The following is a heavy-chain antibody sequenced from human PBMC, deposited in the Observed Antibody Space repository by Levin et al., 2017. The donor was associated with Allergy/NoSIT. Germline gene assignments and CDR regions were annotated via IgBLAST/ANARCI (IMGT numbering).Heavy chain of an antibody. CDR1: GFIVSAYN. Sequence: VASVKVSCAASGFIVSAYNMNWVRQAPGRGLEWLSYITTSGTMYYADSVKGRFTSSRDNAKNSLYLQMNSLRADDTAVYYCTRDPPGSHFDYWGQGTLVTVSS. CDR3: TRDPPGSHFDY. V-gene: IGHV3-69-1*01. D-gene: IGHD1-26*01. CDR2: ITTSGTM. J-gene: IGHJ4*02.